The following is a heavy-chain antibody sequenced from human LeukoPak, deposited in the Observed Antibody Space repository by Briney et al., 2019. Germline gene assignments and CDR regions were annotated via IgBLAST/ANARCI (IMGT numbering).Heavy chain of an antibody. CDR1: LDPISNEH. D-gene: IGHD6-19*01. CDR3: AREASSGREFDY. CDR2: VYYSGST. J-gene: IGHJ4*02. Sequence: SETLSLTCTIPLDPISNEHWSWIPQPPGKALEWIGYVYYSGSTNYNPSLKSRVTISLATSKNQFSLKLNSVSAADTAVYYCAREASSGREFDYWGQGTLVTVSS. V-gene: IGHV4-59*01.